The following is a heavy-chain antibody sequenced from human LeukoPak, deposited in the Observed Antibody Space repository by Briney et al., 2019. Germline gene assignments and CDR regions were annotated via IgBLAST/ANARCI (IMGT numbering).Heavy chain of an antibody. V-gene: IGHV1-8*01. CDR1: GYTFTSYD. D-gene: IGHD2-15*01. CDR2: MNPNSGNT. CDR3: ARQYGYCSGGSCPI. Sequence: AVKVSCKASGYTFTSYDINWVRQATGQGLEWMGWMNPNSGNTGYAQKFQGRVTMTRNTSISTAYMELSSLRSEDTAVYYCARQYGYCSGGSCPIWGQGTLVTVSS. J-gene: IGHJ4*02.